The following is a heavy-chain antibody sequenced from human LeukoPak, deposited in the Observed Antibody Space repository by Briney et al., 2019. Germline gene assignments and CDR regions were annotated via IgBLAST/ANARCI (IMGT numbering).Heavy chain of an antibody. CDR3: ARRLRRFNNWLDP. Sequence: GASVKVSCKASGYTFTSYDINWVRQATGQGLEWMGWMNPNSGNTGYAQKFQGRVTITRNTSISTAYMELSSLRSEDTAVYYCARRLRRFNNWLDPWGQGTLVTVSS. CDR2: MNPNSGNT. CDR1: GYTFTSYD. J-gene: IGHJ5*02. D-gene: IGHD3-3*01. V-gene: IGHV1-8*03.